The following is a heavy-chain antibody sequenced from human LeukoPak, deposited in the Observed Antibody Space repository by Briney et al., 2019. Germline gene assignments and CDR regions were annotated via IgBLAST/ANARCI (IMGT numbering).Heavy chain of an antibody. D-gene: IGHD2-2*01. CDR3: ARRLTQYDCFDP. CDR1: GDSVSINSVT. Sequence: SQTLSLTCAISGDSVSINSVTWNWIRQSPSRGLEWLGRTYYRSTWYNDYAVSVRGQITVNPDTSKNQFSLHLNSVTPEDTAVYYCARRLTQYDCFDPWGQGILVTVSS. CDR2: TYYRSTWYN. V-gene: IGHV6-1*01. J-gene: IGHJ5*02.